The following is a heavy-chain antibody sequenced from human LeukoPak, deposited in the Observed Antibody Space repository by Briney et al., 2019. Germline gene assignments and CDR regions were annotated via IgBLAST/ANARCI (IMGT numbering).Heavy chain of an antibody. CDR2: ISSSSSYI. V-gene: IGHV3-21*01. D-gene: IGHD6-19*01. CDR3: ARVVGVAGNQH. CDR1: GFTFSNYS. Sequence: KPGGSLRLSCAASGFTFSNYSMNWVRQAPGKGLEWVSSISSSSSYIYYADSVKGRFTISRDNAKNSLYLQMNSLRAEDTAVYYCARVVGVAGNQHWGQGTLVTVSS. J-gene: IGHJ1*01.